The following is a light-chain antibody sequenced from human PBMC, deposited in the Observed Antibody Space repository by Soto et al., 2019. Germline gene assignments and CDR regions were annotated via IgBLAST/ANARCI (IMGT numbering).Light chain of an antibody. CDR2: GAS. CDR1: RSVSSRY. Sequence: EIVLTQSPGTLSLSPGERATLSCRASRSVSSRYLAWYQQKPGQAPRLLIYGASNRATGIPDRFSGSGSGTDFTLTISRLEPEDFAVYHCHQYGYSPNTFGQGTKLEIK. V-gene: IGKV3-20*01. J-gene: IGKJ2*01. CDR3: HQYGYSPNT.